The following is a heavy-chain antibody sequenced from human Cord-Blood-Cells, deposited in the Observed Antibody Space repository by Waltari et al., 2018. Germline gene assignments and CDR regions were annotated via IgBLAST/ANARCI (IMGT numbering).Heavy chain of an antibody. CDR2: IYYSGST. CDR1: GGSLRSSRYY. D-gene: IGHD4-17*01. Sequence: QLRLQESGPGLVKPSETLSLTCTVSGGSLRSSRYYWDGIRPPPGKGLEWIGSIYYSGSTYYNPSLKSRVTISVDTSKNQFSLKLSSVTAADTAVYYCARPTTVTTLAGWYFDLWGRGTLVTVSS. CDR3: ARPTTVTTLAGWYFDL. V-gene: IGHV4-39*01. J-gene: IGHJ2*01.